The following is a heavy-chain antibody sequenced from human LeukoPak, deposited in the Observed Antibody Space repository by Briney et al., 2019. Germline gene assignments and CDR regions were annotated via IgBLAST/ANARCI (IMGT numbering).Heavy chain of an antibody. CDR2: ISGSGGST. CDR1: GFTFSSYA. J-gene: IGHJ6*03. Sequence: GGSLRLPCAASGFTFSSYAMSWVRQAPGKGLERVSAISGSGGSTYYADSVKGRFTISRDNSKNTLYLQMNSLRAEDTAVYYCAKATPWVVPAADYYCYYYMDVWGKGTTVTVSS. V-gene: IGHV3-23*01. CDR3: AKATPWVVPAADYYCYYYMDV. D-gene: IGHD2-2*01.